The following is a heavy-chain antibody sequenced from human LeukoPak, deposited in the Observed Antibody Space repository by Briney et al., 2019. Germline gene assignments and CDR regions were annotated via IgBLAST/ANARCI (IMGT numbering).Heavy chain of an antibody. CDR3: AKDQYGSGSIGTYYYGMDV. D-gene: IGHD3-10*01. CDR1: GFTFSTYG. CDR2: ISSDGNHK. Sequence: GGSLRLSCAASGFTFSTYGVHWVRQAPGKGLEWVAVISSDGNHKYYADSVKGRFTISRDNSKNTLYLQMNSLRAEDTAVYYCAKDQYGSGSIGTYYYGMDVWGQGTTVTVSS. V-gene: IGHV3-30-3*01. J-gene: IGHJ6*02.